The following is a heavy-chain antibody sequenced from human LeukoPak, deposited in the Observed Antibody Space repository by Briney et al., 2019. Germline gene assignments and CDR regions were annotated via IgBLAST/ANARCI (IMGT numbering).Heavy chain of an antibody. CDR2: ISNDGSKK. J-gene: IGHJ4*02. CDR3: AKCSNSGYSDY. Sequence: PGRSLRLSCAASGFTFRSYAMHWVRQAPGKGLEWVAIISNDGSKKYYLDSVKGRFTISRDDSKNTLYLQMNSLRAEDTAVYYCAKCSNSGYSDYWGQGTLVTVSS. V-gene: IGHV3-30*18. CDR1: GFTFRSYA. D-gene: IGHD5-18*01.